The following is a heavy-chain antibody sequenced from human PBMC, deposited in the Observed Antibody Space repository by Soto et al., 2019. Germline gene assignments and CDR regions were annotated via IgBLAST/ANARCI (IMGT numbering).Heavy chain of an antibody. Sequence: LSLTCTVSGGSISSYYWSWIRQPPGKGLEWIGYIYYSGSTNYNPSLKSRVTISVDTSKNQFSLKLSSVTAADTAVYYCARGGERWLQPFDYWGQGTLVTVSS. CDR3: ARGGERWLQPFDY. J-gene: IGHJ4*02. V-gene: IGHV4-59*01. CDR1: GGSISSYY. CDR2: IYYSGST. D-gene: IGHD5-12*01.